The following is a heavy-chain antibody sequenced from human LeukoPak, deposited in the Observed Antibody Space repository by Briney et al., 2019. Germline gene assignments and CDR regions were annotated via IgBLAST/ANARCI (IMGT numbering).Heavy chain of an antibody. CDR1: GFTFSSYW. CDR2: IKQDGSEK. D-gene: IGHD2-2*01. V-gene: IGHV3-7*01. J-gene: IGHJ4*02. CDR3: ARDAYCSSTSCYFSFDY. Sequence: PGGSLRLSCAASGFTFSSYWMSWVRQAPGKGLEWVANIKQDGSEKYYVDSVKGRFTISRDNAKNSLYLQMNSLRAEDTAVYYCARDAYCSSTSCYFSFDYWGQGTLVTVSS.